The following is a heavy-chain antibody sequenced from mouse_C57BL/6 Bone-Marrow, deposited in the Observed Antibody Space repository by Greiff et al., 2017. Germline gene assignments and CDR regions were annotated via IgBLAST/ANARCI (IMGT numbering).Heavy chain of an antibody. Sequence: QVHVKQPGAELVKPGASVKLSCKASGYTFTSYWMHWVKQRPGHGLEWIGMIHPNSGSTNYNEKFKSKATLTVDKSSSTAYMQLSSLTSEDSAVYYCAKGGTDGYAMDYWGQGTSVTVSS. CDR1: GYTFTSYW. CDR3: AKGGTDGYAMDY. J-gene: IGHJ4*01. CDR2: IHPNSGST. D-gene: IGHD3-3*01. V-gene: IGHV1-64*01.